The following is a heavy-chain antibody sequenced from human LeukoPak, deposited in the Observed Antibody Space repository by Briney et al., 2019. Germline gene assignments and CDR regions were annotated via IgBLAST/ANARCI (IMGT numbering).Heavy chain of an antibody. CDR1: GGSISSSSYY. D-gene: IGHD1-26*01. Sequence: PSETLSLTCTVSGGSISSSSYYWGWIRQPPGKGLEWIGSIYYSGSTYYNPSLKSRVTISVDTSKNQFSLKLSSVTAADTAVYYCARQLPPRNWFDPWGQGTLVTVSS. V-gene: IGHV4-39*07. J-gene: IGHJ5*02. CDR2: IYYSGST. CDR3: ARQLPPRNWFDP.